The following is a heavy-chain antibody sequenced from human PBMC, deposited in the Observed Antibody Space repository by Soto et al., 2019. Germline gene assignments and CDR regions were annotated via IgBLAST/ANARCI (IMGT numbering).Heavy chain of an antibody. CDR3: ARGGDYDGSGSYYFVS. D-gene: IGHD3-10*01. CDR1: GFTFSSYA. CDR2: ISGGGYST. J-gene: IGHJ4*02. Sequence: EVQLLESGGGLVQPGGSLRLSCVASGFTFSSYALTWVRQAPGEGLEWVSDISGGGYSTYYANSVKGRFTISRDNSKNSMYLQMNSLRAEDTAVYYCARGGDYDGSGSYYFVSWGQGTLVTVSS. V-gene: IGHV3-23*01.